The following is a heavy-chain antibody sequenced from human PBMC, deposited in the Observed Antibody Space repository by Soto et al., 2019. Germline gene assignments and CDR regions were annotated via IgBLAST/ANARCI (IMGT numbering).Heavy chain of an antibody. CDR1: GFTFSHYA. Sequence: EVQLLESGGGLVQPGGSLRLSCAASGFTFSHYAMSWVRQAPGKGLQWVSTIFGSGAPTHYADSVKGRFGISRDNSNNMLFLHMNSLKHEDTAVYYCTREASSWGFAFDLWGQGTRVAVSS. J-gene: IGHJ3*01. CDR2: IFGSGAPT. V-gene: IGHV3-23*01. D-gene: IGHD3-16*01. CDR3: TREASSWGFAFDL.